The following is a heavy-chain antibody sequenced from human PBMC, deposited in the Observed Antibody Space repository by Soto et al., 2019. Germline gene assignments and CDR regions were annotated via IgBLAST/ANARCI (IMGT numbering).Heavy chain of an antibody. D-gene: IGHD6-6*01. CDR2: IFPIFGTA. J-gene: IGHJ6*04. CDR3: ARDDSYSSSPDTEYYYDMDV. CDR1: GGTFSSDA. Sequence: QVQLVQSGAEVKKPGSSVKVSCKASGGTFSSDAISWVRQAPGQGLEWMGGIFPIFGTANYAQKFQGRVTITADESTSTAIMELSSLRSEDTAVYYCARDDSYSSSPDTEYYYDMDVCGKGTTVTASS. V-gene: IGHV1-69*12.